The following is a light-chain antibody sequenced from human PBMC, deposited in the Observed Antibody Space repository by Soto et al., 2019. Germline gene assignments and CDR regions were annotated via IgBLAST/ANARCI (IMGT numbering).Light chain of an antibody. J-gene: IGKJ1*01. CDR2: HVS. CDR1: QIISSW. V-gene: IGKV1-5*03. Sequence: DIQMTQSTSTLSASVGDRVTITCRSSQIISSWLAWYQQKPVKAPKGLIYHVSNLESGVPSRFSGSGSGTEFPLTITSLPPDDFATYYCQQYNTYPWTFGQGTKVDIK. CDR3: QQYNTYPWT.